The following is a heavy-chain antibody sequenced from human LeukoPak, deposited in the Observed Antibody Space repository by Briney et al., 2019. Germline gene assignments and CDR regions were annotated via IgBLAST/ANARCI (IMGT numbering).Heavy chain of an antibody. D-gene: IGHD5-12*01. J-gene: IGHJ5*02. CDR1: GYTFTTYD. CDR3: ARSWGYEDNWFDP. Sequence: ASVKVSCKASGYTFTTYDINWVRQATGQGLEWMGSMNPNSGNTDYAQKFQGRVTMTRNTSISTAYMELSSLRSEDTAVYYCARSWGYEDNWFDPWGQGTLVTVSS. CDR2: MNPNSGNT. V-gene: IGHV1-8*01.